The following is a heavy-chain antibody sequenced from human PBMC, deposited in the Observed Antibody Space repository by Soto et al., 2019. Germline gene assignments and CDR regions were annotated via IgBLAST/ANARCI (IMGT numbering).Heavy chain of an antibody. J-gene: IGHJ4*01. D-gene: IGHD3-22*01. V-gene: IGHV5-51*01. CDR1: GYSFTSYW. CDR2: IYPGDSDT. CDR3: ARGPFQYDSSGRYYFDF. Sequence: EVQLVQSGAEVKKPGESLKISCKGSGYSFTSYWIGWVRQMPGKVLEWMGIIYPGDSDTRYSPSFQGQVTISAYMSTSTAYLQWMSRKASDTSMYYCARGPFQYDSSGRYYFDFWGDVTLVTVS.